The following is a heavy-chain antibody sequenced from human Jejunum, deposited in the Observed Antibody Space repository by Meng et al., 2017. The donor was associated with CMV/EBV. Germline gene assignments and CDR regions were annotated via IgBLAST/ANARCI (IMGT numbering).Heavy chain of an antibody. J-gene: IGHJ6*02. D-gene: IGHD4-17*01. CDR3: AKPRPLYGDYAYYYYGMDV. V-gene: IGHV3-23*01. CDR1: YA. Sequence: YARSWGRQARGKGLEWGSAIRGSGGSKYYADSVKGRFTISRDNSKNTLYLQMNSLRAEDTAVYYCAKPRPLYGDYAYYYYGMDVWGQGTTVTVSS. CDR2: IRGSGGSK.